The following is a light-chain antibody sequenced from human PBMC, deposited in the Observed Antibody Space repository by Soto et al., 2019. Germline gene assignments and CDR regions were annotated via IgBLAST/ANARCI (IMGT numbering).Light chain of an antibody. CDR3: QQYGSSTYT. Sequence: EIVLTQSPGSLSLSPRERATLSCRASQSVTSSHLAWYQQKPGQAPRLLIYGASRRATGIPDRFSGSGSGTDFTLTTSRLEPEDSAMYYCQQYGSSTYTFGQGTKVEIK. CDR1: QSVTSSH. CDR2: GAS. V-gene: IGKV3-20*01. J-gene: IGKJ2*01.